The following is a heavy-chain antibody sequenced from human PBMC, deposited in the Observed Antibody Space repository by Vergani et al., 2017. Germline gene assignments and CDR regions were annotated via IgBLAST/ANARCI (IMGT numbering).Heavy chain of an antibody. Sequence: QVQLQESGPGLVKPSETLSLTCTVSGGSISSYYWSWIRQPPGKGLEWIGYIYYSGSTNYNPSLKSRVTISVDTSKNQFSLKLSSVTAADTAVYYCARLDGARIAVAGTRDDAFDIWGQGTMVTVSS. CDR3: ARLDGARIAVAGTRDDAFDI. J-gene: IGHJ3*02. V-gene: IGHV4-59*08. CDR2: IYYSGST. CDR1: GGSISSYY. D-gene: IGHD6-19*01.